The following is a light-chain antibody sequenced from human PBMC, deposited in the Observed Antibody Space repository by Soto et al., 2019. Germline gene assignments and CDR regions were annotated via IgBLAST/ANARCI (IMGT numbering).Light chain of an antibody. CDR2: DAS. CDR3: QQYDTLKVT. J-gene: IGKJ3*01. CDR1: HDISNY. V-gene: IGKV1-33*01. Sequence: DIQMTQSPSSLSASVGDRVTITCQASHDISNYLNWYQQKPGKAPKLLIYDASNLETGVPSRFSGRGYGTDFTFTISSLQPEDFATYFCQQYDTLKVTFGPGTKVDIK.